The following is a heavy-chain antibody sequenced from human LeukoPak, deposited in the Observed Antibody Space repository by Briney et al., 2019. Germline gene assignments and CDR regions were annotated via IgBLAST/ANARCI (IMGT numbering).Heavy chain of an antibody. D-gene: IGHD1-20*01. J-gene: IGHJ6*02. Sequence: PSETLSLTCAVSGGSISSGGYSWSWIRQPPGKGLEWIGYIYHSGSTYYNPSLKSRVTISVDRSKNQFSLKLSSVTAADTAVYYCAKDGGLTDYYYGMDVWGQGTTVTVSS. CDR2: IYHSGST. CDR3: AKDGGLTDYYYGMDV. V-gene: IGHV4-30-2*01. CDR1: GGSISSGGYS.